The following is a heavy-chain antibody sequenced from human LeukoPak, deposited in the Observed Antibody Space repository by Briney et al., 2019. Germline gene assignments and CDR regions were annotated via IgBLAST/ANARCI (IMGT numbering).Heavy chain of an antibody. CDR2: ISGSGGST. V-gene: IGHV3-23*01. J-gene: IGHJ1*01. D-gene: IGHD3-22*01. CDR1: GFTFSSYA. Sequence: GGSLRLSCAASGFTFSSYAMSWVRQAPGKGLEWVSAISGSGGSTYYADSVKGRFTISRDNSKNRLYLQMNSLRAEDTAVYYCAKLDFYDSSGYAPLFQHWGQGTLVTVSS. CDR3: AKLDFYDSSGYAPLFQH.